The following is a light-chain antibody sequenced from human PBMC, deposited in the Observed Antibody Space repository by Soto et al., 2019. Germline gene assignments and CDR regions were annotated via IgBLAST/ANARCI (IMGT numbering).Light chain of an antibody. J-gene: IGLJ1*01. CDR2: EVS. V-gene: IGLV2-11*01. CDR1: SRDVDAYDF. CDR3: CSFAGSFYV. Sequence: QSVLTQPRSVSGSPGQSVAISCTGTSRDVDAYDFVSWYQHHPGKAPKLIISEVSKRPSGVSHRFSGSKSGNTPSLTISGLQAEDEADYSCCSFAGSFYVFGTGTKVTVL.